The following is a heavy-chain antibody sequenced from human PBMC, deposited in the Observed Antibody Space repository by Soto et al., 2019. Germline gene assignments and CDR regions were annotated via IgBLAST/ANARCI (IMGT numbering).Heavy chain of an antibody. CDR1: GCLCSNYA. Sequence: GGPKRVSCRAAGCLCSNYAVHWVRQAPGKGLEWVASTSSHGDTTYYAESVRGRFTISRDNSKNTLFLQMNSLRAGDTAVYCCARDHYDFWSGFPPTIWFHPWGQGTLVTVSS. J-gene: IGHJ5*02. D-gene: IGHD3-3*01. V-gene: IGHV3-23*01. CDR2: TSSHGDTT. CDR3: ARDHYDFWSGFPPTIWFHP.